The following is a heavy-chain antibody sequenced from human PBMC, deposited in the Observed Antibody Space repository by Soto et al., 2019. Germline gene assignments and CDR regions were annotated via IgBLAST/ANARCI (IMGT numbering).Heavy chain of an antibody. D-gene: IGHD2-21*02. CDR2: IIPIFGTA. CDR1: GGTFSSYA. V-gene: IGHV1-69*13. Sequence: ASVKVSCKASGGTFSSYAISWVRQAPGQGLEWMGGIIPIFGTANYAQKFQGRVTITADESTSTAYMELSSLRSEDTAVYYCARWVEGYCGGDCYHDNWFDPWGQGTLVTVSS. J-gene: IGHJ5*02. CDR3: ARWVEGYCGGDCYHDNWFDP.